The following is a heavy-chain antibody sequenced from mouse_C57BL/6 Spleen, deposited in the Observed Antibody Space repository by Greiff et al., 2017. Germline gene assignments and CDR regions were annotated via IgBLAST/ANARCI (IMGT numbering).Heavy chain of an antibody. CDR2: FYPGSGSI. Sequence: QVHVKQSGAELVKPGASVKLSCKASGYTFTEYTIHWVKQRSGQGLEWIGWFYPGSGSIKYNEKFKDKATLTADKSSSTVYMELSRLTSEDSAVYFCARHSPYYDWFAYWGQGTLVTVSA. D-gene: IGHD2-4*01. V-gene: IGHV1-62-2*01. CDR1: GYTFTEYT. J-gene: IGHJ3*01. CDR3: ARHSPYYDWFAY.